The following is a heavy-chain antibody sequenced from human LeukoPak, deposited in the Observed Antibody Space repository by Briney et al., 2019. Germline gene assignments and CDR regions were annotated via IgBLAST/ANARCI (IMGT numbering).Heavy chain of an antibody. CDR3: ARTLGYCSGGRCYSAFDY. Sequence: SQTLSLTCAVSGGSISSGGYSWSWIRQPPGKGLVWIGYIYHSGSTYYNPCLKSRVTISVDRSKNQFSLKLSSVTAADTAVYYCARTLGYCSGGRCYSAFDYWGQGTLVTVSS. CDR1: GGSISSGGYS. J-gene: IGHJ4*02. CDR2: IYHSGST. D-gene: IGHD2-15*01. V-gene: IGHV4-30-2*01.